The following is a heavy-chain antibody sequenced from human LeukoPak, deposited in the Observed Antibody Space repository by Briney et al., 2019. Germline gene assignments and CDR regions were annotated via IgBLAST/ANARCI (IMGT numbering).Heavy chain of an antibody. V-gene: IGHV1-2*02. CDR1: GYTFTGYY. CDR2: INPNSGGT. J-gene: IGHJ4*02. Sequence: ASVKVSRKASGYTFTGYYMHWVRQAPGQGLEWMGWINPNSGGTNYAQKFQGRVTMTRDTSISTAYMELSRLRSDDTAVYYCARVTVGAAAGVDYWGQGTLVTVSS. D-gene: IGHD6-13*01. CDR3: ARVTVGAAAGVDY.